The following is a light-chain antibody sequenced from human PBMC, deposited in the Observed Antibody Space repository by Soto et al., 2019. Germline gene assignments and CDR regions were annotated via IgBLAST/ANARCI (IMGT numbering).Light chain of an antibody. V-gene: IGLV1-40*01. CDR1: SSNIGAGYD. CDR3: QSYDSSLSGYV. CDR2: GNS. Sequence: QSVLTQPPSVSGAPGQRVTISCTGSSSNIGAGYDVHWYQQLPGTAPKLLIYGNSNRPSGVPDRFSGSKSGTSASLAITGLQAEDEADYYCQSYDSSLSGYVFGTWTKLTVL. J-gene: IGLJ1*01.